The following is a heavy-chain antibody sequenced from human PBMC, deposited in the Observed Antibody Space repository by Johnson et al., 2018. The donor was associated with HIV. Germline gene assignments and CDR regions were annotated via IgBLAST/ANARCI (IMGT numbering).Heavy chain of an antibody. CDR1: GFTVSSNY. D-gene: IGHD3-22*01. V-gene: IGHV3-66*03. J-gene: IGHJ3*02. CDR3: AIDFGGYYDSSGYYYEWCDAFDI. Sequence: VQLVESGGGLIQPGGSLRLSCAASGFTVSSNYMSWVRQAPGKGLEWVSVIYSGGSTYYADSVKGRFTISRDNSKNTLCLQMNSLRAEDTAVYYCAIDFGGYYDSSGYYYEWCDAFDIWGQGTMVTVSS. CDR2: IYSGGST.